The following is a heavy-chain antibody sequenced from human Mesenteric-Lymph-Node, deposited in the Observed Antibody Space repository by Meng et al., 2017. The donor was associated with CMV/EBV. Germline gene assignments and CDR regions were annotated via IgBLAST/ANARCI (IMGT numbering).Heavy chain of an antibody. CDR2: IYSGGGNA. CDR3: ARDPNYYYHGMNL. V-gene: IGHV3-66*02. CDR1: GFTVENNY. Sequence: GESLKISCAASGFTVENNYMTWVRQAPGKGLEWVSVIYSGGGNAYYADSVKGRFIISRDNSRNTLYLQMNSLRPEDTAMYYCARDPNYYYHGMNLWGQGTAVTVSS. J-gene: IGHJ6*02.